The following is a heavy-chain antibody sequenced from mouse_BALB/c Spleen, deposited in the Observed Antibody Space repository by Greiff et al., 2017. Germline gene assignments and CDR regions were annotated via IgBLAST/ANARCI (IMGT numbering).Heavy chain of an antibody. Sequence: EVQGVESGGGLVQPGGSLKLSCAASGFTFSSYGMSWVRQTPDKRLELVATINSNGGSTYYPDSVKGRFTISRDNAKNTLYLQMSSLKSEDTAMYYCAREGIPGYFDVWGAGTTVTVSS. J-gene: IGHJ1*01. CDR3: AREGIPGYFDV. CDR1: GFTFSSYG. CDR2: INSNGGST. V-gene: IGHV5-6-3*01.